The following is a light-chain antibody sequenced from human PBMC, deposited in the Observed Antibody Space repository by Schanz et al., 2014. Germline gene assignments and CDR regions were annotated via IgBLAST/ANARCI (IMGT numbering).Light chain of an antibody. J-gene: IGLJ2*01. CDR2: DVS. Sequence: QSALTQPASVSGSPGQSITISCTGTRSDIGGYNYVSWYQQHPGKAPRLMISDVSDRPSGVSNRFSGSKSGNTASLTISGLQAEDEADYYCSSYTSSAPLGVVFGGGTKLTVL. CDR1: RSDIGGYNY. CDR3: SSYTSSAPLGVV. V-gene: IGLV2-14*03.